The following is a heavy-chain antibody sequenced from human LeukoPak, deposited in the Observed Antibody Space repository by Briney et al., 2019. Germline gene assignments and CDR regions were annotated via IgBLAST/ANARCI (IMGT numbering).Heavy chain of an antibody. CDR1: GYTFTGYY. V-gene: IGHV1-2*02. CDR3: ARDWGYYYDSSGMTYNWFDP. CDR2: INPNSGGT. Sequence: ASMKVSCKASGYTFTGYYMHWVRQAPGQGLEWMGWINPNSGGTNYAQKFQGRVTMTRDTSISTAYMELSRLRSDDTAVYYCARDWGYYYDSSGMTYNWFDPWGQGTLVTVSS. D-gene: IGHD3-22*01. J-gene: IGHJ5*02.